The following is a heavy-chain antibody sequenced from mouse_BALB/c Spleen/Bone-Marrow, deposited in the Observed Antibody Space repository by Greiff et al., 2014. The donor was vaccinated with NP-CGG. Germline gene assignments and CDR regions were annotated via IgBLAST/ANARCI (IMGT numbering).Heavy chain of an antibody. CDR1: GYTFSHYW. CDR3: TRSLRRYFDY. Sequence: VQLQQSGAELMKPGASVKISCMATGYTFSHYWIEWVKQRPGHGLEWIGEILPGTGSTKYNEKFKGKATITADTSSSTAYMQLSSLTSEDSAVYYCTRSLRRYFDYWGQGTTLTVSS. V-gene: IGHV1-9*01. J-gene: IGHJ2*01. CDR2: ILPGTGST. D-gene: IGHD1-2*01.